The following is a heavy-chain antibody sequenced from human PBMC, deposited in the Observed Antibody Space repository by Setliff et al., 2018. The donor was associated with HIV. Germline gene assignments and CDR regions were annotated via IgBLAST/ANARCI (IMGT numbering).Heavy chain of an antibody. Sequence: SETLSLTCSVSGDSINSRPYYYGWLRQPPGKGLEWIGNVFYSGSTYYNPSLKSRVSMSIDTSRNQFSLKLTSVTAADTAVHFCARFPTVVTAPGFWGRGTLVTVSS. D-gene: IGHD2-21*02. CDR3: ARFPTVVTAPGF. J-gene: IGHJ4*02. CDR1: GDSINSRPYY. CDR2: VFYSGST. V-gene: IGHV4-39*01.